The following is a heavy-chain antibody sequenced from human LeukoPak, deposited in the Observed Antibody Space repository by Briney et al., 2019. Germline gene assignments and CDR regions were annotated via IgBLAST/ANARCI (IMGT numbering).Heavy chain of an antibody. D-gene: IGHD3-10*01. CDR1: GGTFSSYA. CDR2: IIPIFGTA. J-gene: IGHJ6*03. CDR3: ARHRGYGSGSYYPPWDYYYYMDV. V-gene: IGHV1-69*06. Sequence: SVKVSCKASGGTFSSYAISWVRQAPGQGLEWMGGIIPIFGTANYAQKSQGRVTITADKSTSTAYMELSSLRSEDTAVYYCARHRGYGSGSYYPPWDYYYYMDVWGKGTTVTVSS.